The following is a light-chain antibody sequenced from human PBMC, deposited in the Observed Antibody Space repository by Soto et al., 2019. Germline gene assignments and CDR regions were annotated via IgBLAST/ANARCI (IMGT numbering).Light chain of an antibody. V-gene: IGLV2-8*01. CDR3: SSYAGSNNFPYV. J-gene: IGLJ1*01. Sequence: QSALTQPPSASGSPGQSVTISCTGTSSDVGGYNYVSWYQQHPGKAPKLMIYEVSKRPSGVPDRFSGSKSGNTASLTVSGLQAEDEADYYCSSYAGSNNFPYVFGTGTSSPS. CDR1: SSDVGGYNY. CDR2: EVS.